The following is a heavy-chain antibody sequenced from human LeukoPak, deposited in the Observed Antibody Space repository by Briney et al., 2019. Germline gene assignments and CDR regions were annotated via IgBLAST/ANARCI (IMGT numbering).Heavy chain of an antibody. J-gene: IGHJ4*02. Sequence: ASVKVSCKASGYTFTSYDINWERQATGQGLEWMGWMNPNSGNTGYAQKFQGRVTMTRNTSISTAYMELSSLRSDDTAVYYCARVGSRIAASYYSDYWGQGTLVTVSS. CDR1: GYTFTSYD. CDR3: ARVGSRIAASYYSDY. D-gene: IGHD6-6*01. CDR2: MNPNSGNT. V-gene: IGHV1-8*01.